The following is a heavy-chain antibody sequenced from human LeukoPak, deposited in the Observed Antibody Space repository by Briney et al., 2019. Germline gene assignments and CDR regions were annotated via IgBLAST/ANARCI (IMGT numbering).Heavy chain of an antibody. D-gene: IGHD5-18*01. CDR3: ARLDGYSYGLPFDY. J-gene: IGHJ4*02. Sequence: GGSLRLSCAASGFTFSTYAMSWVRQAPGKGLEWVAGMSGNGASTSYADSVKGRFTISRDNSQKTVFLQMNSLRVEDTAVYYCARLDGYSYGLPFDYWGQGALVTVSS. V-gene: IGHV3-23*01. CDR2: MSGNGAST. CDR1: GFTFSTYA.